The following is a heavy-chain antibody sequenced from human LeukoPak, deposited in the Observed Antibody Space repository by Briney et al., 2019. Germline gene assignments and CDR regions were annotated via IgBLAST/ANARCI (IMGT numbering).Heavy chain of an antibody. V-gene: IGHV3-23*01. Sequence: GGSLRLSCAASGFTFSSSAMNWVRQAPGKGLEWVSAITGSVSSTYYADPVKGRFTISRDDSKNTMYLQMNSLRADDTAVYYCVKDPKYWGQGTLVTVSS. J-gene: IGHJ4*02. CDR1: GFTFSSSA. CDR3: VKDPKY. CDR2: ITGSVSST.